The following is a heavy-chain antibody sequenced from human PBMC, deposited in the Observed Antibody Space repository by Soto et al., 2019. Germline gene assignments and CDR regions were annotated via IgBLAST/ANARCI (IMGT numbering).Heavy chain of an antibody. Sequence: QVQLVESGGGVVQPGRSLRLSCAASGFTFSDYDMHWVRQAPGKRLEWVAVLWHDGSKVYYADSVKGRFTISRDNSKNTLYLEMNSLRVEDTAVYYCARDGTGWTGGDHWGQGTLVTVSS. V-gene: IGHV3-33*01. CDR3: ARDGTGWTGGDH. D-gene: IGHD6-19*01. J-gene: IGHJ4*02. CDR1: GFTFSDYD. CDR2: LWHDGSKV.